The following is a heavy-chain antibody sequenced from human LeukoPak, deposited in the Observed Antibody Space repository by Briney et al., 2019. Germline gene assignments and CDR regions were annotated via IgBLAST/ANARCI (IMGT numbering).Heavy chain of an antibody. D-gene: IGHD3-10*02. Sequence: GGSLRLSCADSGFTFRSYAMHWVRQAPGKGLEWVAVISYDGSNKYYADSVKGRFTISRDNSKNTLYLQMNSLRAEDTAVYYCASMSRFDPWGQGTLVTVSS. V-gene: IGHV3-30*01. J-gene: IGHJ5*02. CDR2: ISYDGSNK. CDR3: ASMSRFDP. CDR1: GFTFRSYA.